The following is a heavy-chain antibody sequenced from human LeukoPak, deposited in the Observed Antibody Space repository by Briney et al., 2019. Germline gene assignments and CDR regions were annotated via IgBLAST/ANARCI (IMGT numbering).Heavy chain of an antibody. CDR3: AKKVVTNARSWFDP. V-gene: IGHV3-21*04. CDR1: GFTFSSYS. D-gene: IGHD2-8*01. CDR2: ISSSSSYI. J-gene: IGHJ5*02. Sequence: GGSLRLSCAASGFTFSSYSMNWVRQAPGKGLEWVSSISSSSSYIYYADSVNGRFTISRDNSKNTLYLQMSSLRAEDTAVYYCAKKVVTNARSWFDPWGQGTLVIVSS.